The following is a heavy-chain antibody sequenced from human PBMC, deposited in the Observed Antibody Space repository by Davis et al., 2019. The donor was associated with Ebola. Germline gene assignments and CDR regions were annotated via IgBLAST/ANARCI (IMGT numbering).Heavy chain of an antibody. J-gene: IGHJ6*02. D-gene: IGHD2-15*01. V-gene: IGHV4-34*01. CDR1: GGSFSGYY. CDR2: INHSGST. Sequence: SETLSLTCAVYGGSFSGYYWSWIRQPPGKGLEWIGEINHSGSTNYNPSLKSRVTISVDTSKNQFSLKLSSVTAADTAVYYCARWCGGSCYYYYYGMDVWGQGTTVTVSS. CDR3: ARWCGGSCYYYYYGMDV.